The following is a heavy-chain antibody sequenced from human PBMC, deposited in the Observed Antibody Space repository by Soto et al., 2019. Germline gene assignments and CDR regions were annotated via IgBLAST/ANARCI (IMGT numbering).Heavy chain of an antibody. Sequence: QVPLVQSGAEVKKPGSSVKVSCKASGGTFSSYAISWVRQAPGQGLEWMGGIIPISDTTNYEQKFQGRVTITADESTSTAYMELSSLRSEDTAVYYCARSQGSSTSLEIYYYYYYGMDVWGQGTTVTVSS. CDR2: IIPISDTT. V-gene: IGHV1-69*01. D-gene: IGHD2-2*01. CDR3: ARSQGSSTSLEIYYYYYYGMDV. CDR1: GGTFSSYA. J-gene: IGHJ6*02.